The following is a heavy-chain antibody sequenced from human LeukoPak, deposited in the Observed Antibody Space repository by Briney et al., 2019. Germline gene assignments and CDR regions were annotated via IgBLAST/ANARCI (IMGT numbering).Heavy chain of an antibody. Sequence: SETLSLTCTVYIDSFSNYHWNWIRQTPAKGMEWIGEVNESGGTNISPSLRSRVILSVDTSKNQFSLKLISVTVADTAIYYCARGQGATVPQVGKNWFDPWGQGTRVTVSS. V-gene: IGHV4-34*01. J-gene: IGHJ5*02. CDR3: ARGQGATVPQVGKNWFDP. CDR2: VNESGGT. CDR1: IDSFSNYH. D-gene: IGHD1-26*01.